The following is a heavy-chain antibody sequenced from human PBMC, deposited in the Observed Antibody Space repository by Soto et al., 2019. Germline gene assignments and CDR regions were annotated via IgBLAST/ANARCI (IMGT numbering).Heavy chain of an antibody. CDR1: GYTFTTFG. V-gene: IGHV1-18*01. CDR3: ARSAPFDIYAITPVDF. CDR2: ISANNGNT. J-gene: IGHJ4*02. D-gene: IGHD3-9*01. Sequence: QVRLVQSGPEVKKPGASVKVSCKASGYTFTTFGISWVRQAPGQGLEWVGWISANNGNTKYSQKFQGRVSLTTETSASTAYMELRSIRSDDTAVYYCARSAPFDIYAITPVDFWGQGTLVTVSS.